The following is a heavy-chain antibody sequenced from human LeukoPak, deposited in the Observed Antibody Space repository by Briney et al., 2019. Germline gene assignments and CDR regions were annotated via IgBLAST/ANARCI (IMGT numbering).Heavy chain of an antibody. Sequence: GGSLRLSCAASGFTFSSYAMYWVRQAPGKGLEWVAVISYDGSNKYYADSVKGRFTISRDNSKNTLYLQMNSLRAEDTAVYYCARAPRGGYCSGGSCYGFDYWGQGTLVTVSS. CDR1: GFTFSSYA. D-gene: IGHD2-15*01. V-gene: IGHV3-30-3*01. CDR2: ISYDGSNK. CDR3: ARAPRGGYCSGGSCYGFDY. J-gene: IGHJ4*02.